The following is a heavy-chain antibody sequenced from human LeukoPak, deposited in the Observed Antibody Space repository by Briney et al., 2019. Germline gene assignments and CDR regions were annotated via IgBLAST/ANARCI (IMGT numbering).Heavy chain of an antibody. Sequence: GSLRLSCAASGFTFSSYAMHWVRQAPGKGLEWVAVISYDGSNKYYADSVKGRFTISRDNAKNSLYLQMNSLRAEDTAVYFCAMIEQVVSNVEGGYWGQGTLVTVSS. CDR1: GFTFSSYA. CDR3: AMIEQVVSNVEGGY. D-gene: IGHD6-6*01. J-gene: IGHJ4*02. V-gene: IGHV3-30-3*01. CDR2: ISYDGSNK.